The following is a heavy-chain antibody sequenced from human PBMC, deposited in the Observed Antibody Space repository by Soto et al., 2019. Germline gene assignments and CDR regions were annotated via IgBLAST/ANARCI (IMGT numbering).Heavy chain of an antibody. D-gene: IGHD5-12*01. J-gene: IGHJ4*02. Sequence: GASVKVSCKASGGTFSSYAISWVRQAPGQGLEWMGGIIPIFGTANYAQKFQGRVTITADESTSTAYMELSSLRSEDTAVYYCARDREDYDSPKLWPKIFDYWGQGTLVTVSS. V-gene: IGHV1-69*13. CDR1: GGTFSSYA. CDR3: ARDREDYDSPKLWPKIFDY. CDR2: IIPIFGTA.